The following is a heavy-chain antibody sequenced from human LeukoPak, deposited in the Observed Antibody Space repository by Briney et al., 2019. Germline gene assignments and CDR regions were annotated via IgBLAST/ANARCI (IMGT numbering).Heavy chain of an antibody. CDR3: ASSYSGWTGYFDY. J-gene: IGHJ4*02. CDR1: GFIVNNNY. V-gene: IGHV3-66*01. Sequence: GGSLRLSCAASGFIVNNNYMNWVRQAPGKGLEWASVIYSGGHTDYADSVKGRFTISRDSSKNTLYLQMNSLRVEDTAVYYCASSYSGWTGYFDYWGQGTLVTVSS. D-gene: IGHD6-19*01. CDR2: IYSGGHT.